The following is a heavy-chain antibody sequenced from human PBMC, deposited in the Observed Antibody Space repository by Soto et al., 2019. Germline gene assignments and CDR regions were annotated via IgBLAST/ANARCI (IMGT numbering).Heavy chain of an antibody. Sequence: PGGSLRLSCAASGFTFSNFAMNWVRQAPGKGLDWVSGITGSGGNTFYTDSVKGRFTISRDNSRNTVYLQMNSLRADDTAIYYCAKGMGSGSERYWGHGTLVTVSS. CDR2: ITGSGGNT. J-gene: IGHJ4*01. V-gene: IGHV3-23*01. CDR3: AKGMGSGSERY. D-gene: IGHD3-10*01. CDR1: GFTFSNFA.